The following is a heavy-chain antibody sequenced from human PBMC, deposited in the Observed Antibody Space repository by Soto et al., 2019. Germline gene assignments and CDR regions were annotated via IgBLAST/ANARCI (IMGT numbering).Heavy chain of an antibody. Sequence: GGSLRLSCAASGFTFSRYWMNWVRQARGKGLEWVANIKQDGTEKNYVDSVKGRFTISRDNARNSLYLQMDSLRAEDTAVYFCARGDTPMITGMDSFDIWGQGTMVTVSS. V-gene: IGHV3-7*01. J-gene: IGHJ3*02. CDR3: ARGDTPMITGMDSFDI. CDR2: IKQDGTEK. D-gene: IGHD5-18*01. CDR1: GFTFSRYW.